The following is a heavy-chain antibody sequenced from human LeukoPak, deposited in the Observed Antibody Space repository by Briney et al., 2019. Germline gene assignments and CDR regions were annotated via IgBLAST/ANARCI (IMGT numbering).Heavy chain of an antibody. Sequence: GGSLRLSCAASGFNFSIYGMHWVRQAPGKGLEWVAFIRYDGSNKYYADSVKGRFTISRDNSKNTLYLQMNSLRAEDTAVYYCAKGLGSSGYYHYYYYMDVWGKGTTVTVSS. CDR2: IRYDGSNK. CDR3: AKGLGSSGYYHYYYYMDV. CDR1: GFNFSIYG. D-gene: IGHD3-22*01. J-gene: IGHJ6*03. V-gene: IGHV3-30*02.